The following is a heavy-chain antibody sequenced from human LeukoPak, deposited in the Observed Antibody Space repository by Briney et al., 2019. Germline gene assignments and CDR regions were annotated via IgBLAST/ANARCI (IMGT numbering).Heavy chain of an antibody. V-gene: IGHV4-39*07. CDR3: AGWLAVADAFDI. CDR2: IYYSGST. J-gene: IGHJ3*02. D-gene: IGHD2-21*01. CDR1: GGSISSSSYY. Sequence: QPQLQESGPGLVKPSETLSLTCTVSGGSISSSSYYWGWIRQSPGKGLEWIGSIYYSGSTYYNPSLKSRVTISVDTSKNQFSLKLSSVTAADTAVYYCAGWLAVADAFDIWGQGTMVTVSS.